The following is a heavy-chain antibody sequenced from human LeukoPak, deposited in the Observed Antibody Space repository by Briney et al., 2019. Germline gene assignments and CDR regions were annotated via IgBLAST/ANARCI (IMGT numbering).Heavy chain of an antibody. CDR3: ARGSIAAAGTWFDP. CDR1: GFTFSSYS. D-gene: IGHD6-13*01. CDR2: ISSSSSYI. V-gene: IGHV3-21*01. Sequence: GGSLRLSCAASGFTFSSYSMNWVRQAPGKGLEWVSSISSSSSYIYYADSVKGRFTISRDNAKNSLYLQMNSLRAEDTAVYYCARGSIAAAGTWFDPWGQGTLVTVSS. J-gene: IGHJ5*02.